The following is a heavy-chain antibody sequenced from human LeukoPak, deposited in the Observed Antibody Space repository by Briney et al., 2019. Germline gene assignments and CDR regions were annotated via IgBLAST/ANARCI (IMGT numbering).Heavy chain of an antibody. Sequence: PSETLSLTRTVSGGSISSYYCGWSRQPPGKGLEWIANIYHTGSTNYNPSLSSRVTISIDTAKNQFSLKLTSVTAADTAVYYCARRGRNSSGWQDYLWGQGTLVTVSS. V-gene: IGHV4-59*01. J-gene: IGHJ4*02. CDR2: IYHTGST. D-gene: IGHD6-25*01. CDR3: ARRGRNSSGWQDYL. CDR1: GGSISSYY.